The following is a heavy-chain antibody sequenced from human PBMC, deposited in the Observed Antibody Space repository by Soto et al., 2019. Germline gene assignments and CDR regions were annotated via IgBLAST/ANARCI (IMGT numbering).Heavy chain of an antibody. CDR1: GGSISSYY. D-gene: IGHD3-3*01. CDR3: AAGSGYSHATYYYYGMDV. V-gene: IGHV4-4*07. CDR2: IYTSGST. J-gene: IGHJ6*02. Sequence: SETLSLTCTVSGGSISSYYWSWIRQPAGKGLEWIGRIYTSGSTNYNPSLKSRVTMSVDTSKNQFSLKLSSVTAADTAVYYCAAGSGYSHATYYYYGMDVWGPGTPVTVSS.